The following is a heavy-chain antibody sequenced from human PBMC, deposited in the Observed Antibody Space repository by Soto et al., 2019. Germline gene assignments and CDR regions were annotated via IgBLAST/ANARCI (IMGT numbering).Heavy chain of an antibody. CDR2: ISPGSRYP. J-gene: IGHJ4*02. CDR3: AKEFAWSLDY. CDR1: GFTFGDSY. D-gene: IGHD2-8*02. Sequence: GGSLRLSCAGSGFTFGDSYMSWIRQAPGKGLEWLSYISPGSRYPAYADSVKGRFTISRDNAKKSLYLQMISLRAEDTAVYYCAKEFAWSLDYWGQGTLVTVSS. V-gene: IGHV3-11*06.